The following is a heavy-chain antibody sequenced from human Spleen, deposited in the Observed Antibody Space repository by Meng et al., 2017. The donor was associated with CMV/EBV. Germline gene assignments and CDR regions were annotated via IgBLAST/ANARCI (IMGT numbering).Heavy chain of an antibody. D-gene: IGHD3-3*01. V-gene: IGHV1-69*05. CDR3: ATSEFWSGTYPMYNWFDP. J-gene: IGHJ5*02. Sequence: FSSYAISWVRQAPGQGLEWMGGIIPIFGTANYAQKFQGRVTITTDESTSTAYMELSSLRSDDTAVYYCATSEFWSGTYPMYNWFDPWGQGTLVTVSS. CDR2: IIPIFGTA. CDR1: FSSYA.